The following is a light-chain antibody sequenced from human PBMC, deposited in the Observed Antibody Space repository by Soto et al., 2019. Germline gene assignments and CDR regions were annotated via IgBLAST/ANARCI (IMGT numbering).Light chain of an antibody. CDR3: QQYNDWPWT. CDR1: QNINSN. J-gene: IGKJ1*01. V-gene: IGKV3-15*01. CDR2: SES. Sequence: VMMTQSPATLSVSSGERATLSCRASQNINSNLAWYQQKPGQSPRLLIYSESIRATGIPARFSVSGSGTEFTLIISSLQSEDFGVYYCQQYNDWPWTFGQGTKV.